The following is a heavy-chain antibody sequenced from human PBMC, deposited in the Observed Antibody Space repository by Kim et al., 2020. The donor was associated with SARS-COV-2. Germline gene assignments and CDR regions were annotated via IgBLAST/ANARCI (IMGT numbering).Heavy chain of an antibody. CDR1: GYNFTTYW. CDR3: ARRIRGQQPPEGGMDV. V-gene: IGHV5-51*01. J-gene: IGHJ6*02. D-gene: IGHD6-13*01. Sequence: GESLKISCKGFGYNFTTYWIAWVRQLPGKGLEWMGIIYPGDSDTRYSPSFQGQVTISAAKSISTAYLQWSSLKASDTAMYYCARRIRGQQPPEGGMDVWGQGTTVTVSS. CDR2: IYPGDSDT.